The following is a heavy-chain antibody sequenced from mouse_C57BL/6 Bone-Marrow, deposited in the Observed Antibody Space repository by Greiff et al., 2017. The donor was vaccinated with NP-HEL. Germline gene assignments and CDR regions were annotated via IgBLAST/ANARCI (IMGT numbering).Heavy chain of an antibody. CDR2: ISYDGSN. D-gene: IGHD3-2*02. J-gene: IGHJ2*01. V-gene: IGHV3-6*01. CDR3: ARGGQATYFDY. Sequence: EVKLQESGPGLVKPSQSLSLTCSVTGYSITSGYYWNWIRQFPGNKLEWMGYISYDGSNNYNPSLKNRISITRDTSKNQFFLKLNSVTTEDTATYYCARGGQATYFDYWGQGTTLTVSS. CDR1: GYSITSGYY.